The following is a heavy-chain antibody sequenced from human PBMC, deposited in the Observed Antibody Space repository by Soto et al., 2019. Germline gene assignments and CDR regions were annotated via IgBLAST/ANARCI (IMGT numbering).Heavy chain of an antibody. CDR1: GGSISSGGYY. CDR3: ARDGDDILTGYNYGMDV. J-gene: IGHJ6*02. D-gene: IGHD3-9*01. V-gene: IGHV4-31*03. Sequence: QVQLQESGPGLVKPSQTLSLTCTVSGGSISSGGYYWSWIRQHPGKGLEWIGYIYYSGSTYYNPSLKSRVTISVDTSKTQLSLKLSSVTAADTAVYYCARDGDDILTGYNYGMDVWGQGTTVTVSS. CDR2: IYYSGST.